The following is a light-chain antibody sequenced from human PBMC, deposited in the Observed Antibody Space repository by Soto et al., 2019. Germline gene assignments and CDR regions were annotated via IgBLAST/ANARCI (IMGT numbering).Light chain of an antibody. V-gene: IGKV3-20*01. Sequence: LTQSPGTVSLSPAEIAPLSYRASQSVSNNYLAWYQQKPGQAPRLLIYGASNRATGIPDRFSGSGFGTDFTLTISRLEPEDFAGYYCQQYGSSGTLGQGTKVDIK. CDR2: GAS. J-gene: IGKJ1*01. CDR3: QQYGSSGT. CDR1: QSVSNNY.